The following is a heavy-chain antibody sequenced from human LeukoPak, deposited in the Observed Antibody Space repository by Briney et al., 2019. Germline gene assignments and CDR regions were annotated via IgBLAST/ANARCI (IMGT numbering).Heavy chain of an antibody. D-gene: IGHD3-9*01. V-gene: IGHV3-53*01. J-gene: IGHJ4*02. CDR1: GFTFNTYS. Sequence: GGSLRLSCAASGFTFNTYSMNWVRQAPGKGPEWVSVILTGDNTYYSDSVRSRFTISRDHSRNTLYLQMNNLRAEDTAVYYCATELRYVGGYFDYWGQGTLVTVSS. CDR2: ILTGDNT. CDR3: ATELRYVGGYFDY.